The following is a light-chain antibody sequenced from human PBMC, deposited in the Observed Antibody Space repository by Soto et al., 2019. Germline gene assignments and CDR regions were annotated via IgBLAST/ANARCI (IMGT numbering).Light chain of an antibody. CDR1: SSDVGSYNL. J-gene: IGLJ2*01. CDR3: SSYAGSSVV. Sequence: HSALTQPPSASGSPGQSVTISCTGTSSDVGSYNLVSWHQQHPGKAPKVMIYGVSQRPSGVPDRFSGSKSGNTASLTVSGLQAEDEADYYCSSYAGSSVVFGAGTKLTVL. CDR2: GVS. V-gene: IGLV2-8*01.